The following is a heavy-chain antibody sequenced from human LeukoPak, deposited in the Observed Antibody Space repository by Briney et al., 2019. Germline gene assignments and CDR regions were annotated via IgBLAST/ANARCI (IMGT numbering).Heavy chain of an antibody. J-gene: IGHJ1*01. Sequence: ASVKVSCKASGYTFTGYYMHWVRQAPGQGLEWMGWIKPNSGGTNYAQKFQGRVTMTRDTSISTAYMELSWLRSDDTAVYYCAREDYYDSSGYYKNKLYFQHWGQGTLVTVSS. D-gene: IGHD3-22*01. CDR3: AREDYYDSSGYYKNKLYFQH. V-gene: IGHV1-2*02. CDR2: IKPNSGGT. CDR1: GYTFTGYY.